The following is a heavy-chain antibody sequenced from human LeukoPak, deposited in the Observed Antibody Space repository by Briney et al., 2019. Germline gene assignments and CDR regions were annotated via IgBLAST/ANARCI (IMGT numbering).Heavy chain of an antibody. V-gene: IGHV3-48*01. Sequence: PVWALRLSCAPSVFSFSNYSMIWVRPAPGKGLAWVSYISSSSTIYYADSVKGRFTISRDNAKNSLYLQMNSLRAEDTAVYYCAREVHYSSGSYAFDYWGQGTLVTVSS. CDR3: AREVHYSSGSYAFDY. CDR1: VFSFSNYS. J-gene: IGHJ4*02. CDR2: ISSSSTI. D-gene: IGHD6-19*01.